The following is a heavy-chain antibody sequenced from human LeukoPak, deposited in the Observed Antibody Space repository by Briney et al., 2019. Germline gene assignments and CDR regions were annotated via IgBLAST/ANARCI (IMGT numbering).Heavy chain of an antibody. V-gene: IGHV3-53*01. CDR2: IYSGGST. Sequence: PGGSLRLSCAASGFTVSSNYMSWVRQAPGKGLEWVSVIYSGGSTYYADSVKGRFTISRDNSKNTLYLQMNSLRAEDTAVYYCARDDPHQITIFGVVISESYGMDVWGQGTTVTVSS. J-gene: IGHJ6*02. D-gene: IGHD3-3*01. CDR1: GFTVSSNY. CDR3: ARDDPHQITIFGVVISESYGMDV.